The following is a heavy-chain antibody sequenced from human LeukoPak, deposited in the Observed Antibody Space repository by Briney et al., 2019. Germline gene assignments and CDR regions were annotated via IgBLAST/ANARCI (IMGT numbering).Heavy chain of an antibody. Sequence: GGSLRLSCAASGFTFSSYGMHWVRQALGKGLEWVAVISYDGSNKYYADSVKGRFTISRDNSKNTLYLQMNSLRAEDTAVYYCAKDLYYYDSSGYTFDYWGQGTLVTVSS. J-gene: IGHJ4*02. D-gene: IGHD3-22*01. V-gene: IGHV3-30*18. CDR3: AKDLYYYDSSGYTFDY. CDR1: GFTFSSYG. CDR2: ISYDGSNK.